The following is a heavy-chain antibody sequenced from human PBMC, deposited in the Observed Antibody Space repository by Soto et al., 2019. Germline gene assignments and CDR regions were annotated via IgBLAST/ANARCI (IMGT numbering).Heavy chain of an antibody. J-gene: IGHJ4*02. CDR2: IYYRGNA. D-gene: IGHD3-9*01. CDR3: ARLEGLATISYYFDF. Sequence: SETLSLTCSVSDDSINSDKYYWGWIRQPPGEGLEWIGSIYYRGNAYYNPSLQTRVTIPLDKSKSQFSLKLNSVTAADSAVYFCARLEGLATISYYFDFWGPGALVTVSS. V-gene: IGHV4-39*01. CDR1: DDSINSDKYY.